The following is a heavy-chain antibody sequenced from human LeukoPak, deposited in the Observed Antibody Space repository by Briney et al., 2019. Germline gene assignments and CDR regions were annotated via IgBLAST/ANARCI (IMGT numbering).Heavy chain of an antibody. CDR1: GYTFTGYY. D-gene: IGHD5-18*01. CDR3: ARGRVTQLWYPRNFDY. V-gene: IGHV1-2*02. J-gene: IGHJ4*02. Sequence: GASVKVSCKASGYTFTGYYMHWVRQAPGQGLEWMGWINPNSGGTNYAQKFQGRVTMTRDTSISTAYMELSRLRSDDTAVYYCARGRVTQLWYPRNFDYWGQGTLVTVSS. CDR2: INPNSGGT.